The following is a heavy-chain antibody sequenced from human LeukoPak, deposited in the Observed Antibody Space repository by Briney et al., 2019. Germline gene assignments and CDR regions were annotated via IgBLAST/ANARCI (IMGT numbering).Heavy chain of an antibody. CDR2: IYQNGVT. CDR3: ARDGPDDSTFDI. Sequence: SETLSLTCTVSDFSISSGYYWGWIRQPPGKGLEWIGSIYQNGVTFNNPSLKSRVTISVDTSKNQFSLKLSSVTAADTAVYYCARDGPDDSTFDIWGQGTMVTVSS. D-gene: IGHD3-22*01. J-gene: IGHJ3*02. CDR1: DFSISSGYY. V-gene: IGHV4-38-2*02.